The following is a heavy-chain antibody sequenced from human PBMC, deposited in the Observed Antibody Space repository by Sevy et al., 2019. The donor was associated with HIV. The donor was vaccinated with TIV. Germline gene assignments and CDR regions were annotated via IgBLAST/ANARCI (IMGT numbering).Heavy chain of an antibody. CDR3: ARSRDGYNPYFDY. Sequence: SETLSLTCTVSGGSISSGDYYWSWIRQPTGKSQEWIGYIYYSGSTYYNPSLKSRVTISVDTSKNQFSLKLSSVTAADTAVYYCARSRDGYNPYFDYWGQGTLVTVSS. D-gene: IGHD5-12*01. J-gene: IGHJ4*02. V-gene: IGHV4-30-4*01. CDR2: IYYSGST. CDR1: GGSISSGDYY.